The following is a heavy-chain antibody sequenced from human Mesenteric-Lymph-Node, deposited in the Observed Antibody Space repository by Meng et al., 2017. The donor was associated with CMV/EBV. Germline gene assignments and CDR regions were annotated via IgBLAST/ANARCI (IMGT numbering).Heavy chain of an antibody. V-gene: IGHV3-33*06. CDR1: GFTFSRYE. D-gene: IGHD4-23*01. Sequence: GGSLRLSCAASGFTFSRYETHWVRQAPGKGLEWVAVIWSDGSNKYYGDSVKGRFTISRDNSKNTLYLQMNTLRAEDTAVYYCAKVGKATSYNMDVWGQGTTVTVSS. CDR2: IWSDGSNK. CDR3: AKVGKATSYNMDV. J-gene: IGHJ6*02.